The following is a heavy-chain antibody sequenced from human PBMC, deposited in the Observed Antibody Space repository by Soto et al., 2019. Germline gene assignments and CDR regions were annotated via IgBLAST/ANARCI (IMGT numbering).Heavy chain of an antibody. CDR1: GFTFSSYS. V-gene: IGHV3-21*01. Sequence: EVQLVESGGGLVKPGGSLRLSCAASGFTFSSYSMNWVRQAPGKGLEWVSSISSSSRYIYYADSVKGRFTISRDNAKNSLSLQMTSLRAEDTAVYYCARGSVDIMATITTWGQGTLVTVSS. CDR2: ISSSSRYI. CDR3: ARGSVDIMATITT. J-gene: IGHJ5*02. D-gene: IGHD5-12*01.